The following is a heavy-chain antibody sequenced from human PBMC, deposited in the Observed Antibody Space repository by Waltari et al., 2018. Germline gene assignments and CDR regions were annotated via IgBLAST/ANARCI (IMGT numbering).Heavy chain of an antibody. V-gene: IGHV3-74*01. J-gene: IGHJ4*02. CDR2: IKHDGTGT. Sequence: EVQLVESGGGLVQPGGSLRLSCAVSGFPLRNYWMHWVRQVPGKGLVWVSRIKHDGTGTIYADSVQGRFTISRDNGKNTLYLQMNSLRGEDTAVYFCGRGYNDRRLDYWGQGTLVTVSS. CDR3: GRGYNDRRLDY. D-gene: IGHD3-22*01. CDR1: GFPLRNYW.